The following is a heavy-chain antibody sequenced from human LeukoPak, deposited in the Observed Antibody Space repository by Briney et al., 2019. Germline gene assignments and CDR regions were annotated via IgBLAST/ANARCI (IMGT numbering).Heavy chain of an antibody. D-gene: IGHD3-9*01. CDR2: INPNSGGT. V-gene: IGHV1-2*02. J-gene: IGHJ5*02. CDR3: ARDFDWGVQEP. Sequence: ASVKVSCKASGGTFSSYAISWVRQAPGQGLEWMGWINPNSGGTNYAQKFQGRVTMTRDTSISTAYMELSRLRSDDTAVYYCARDFDWGVQEPWGQGTLVTVSS. CDR1: GGTFSSYA.